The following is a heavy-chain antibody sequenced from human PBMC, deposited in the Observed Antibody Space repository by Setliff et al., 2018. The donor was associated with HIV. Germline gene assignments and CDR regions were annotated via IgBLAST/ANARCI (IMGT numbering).Heavy chain of an antibody. CDR3: ARLRLGASGGFDL. CDR2: IWPGDSDT. Sequence: GESLKISCKASGYSFTSYWIGWVRQMPGKGLEWVGIIWPGDSDTRYSPSFQGLVTISVDKSITTAYLQWSSLRASDTAMYYCARLRLGASGGFDLWGQRTMVTVSS. J-gene: IGHJ3*01. V-gene: IGHV5-51*01. CDR1: GYSFTSYW. D-gene: IGHD2-15*01.